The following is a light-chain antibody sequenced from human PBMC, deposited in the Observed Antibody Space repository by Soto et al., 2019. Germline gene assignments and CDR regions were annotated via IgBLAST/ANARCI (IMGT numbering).Light chain of an antibody. V-gene: IGLV1-51*01. Sequence: QSVLTQPPSVSAAPGQKVTISCSGNSSNIGKNYVSWFQQFPGTAPKLLIYDNNKRPSGIPDRFSGSNSGTSATLGITGLQTGDEADYYCDTWDSSLSAVVFGGGTKLTVL. CDR3: DTWDSSLSAVV. J-gene: IGLJ3*02. CDR2: DNN. CDR1: SSNIGKNY.